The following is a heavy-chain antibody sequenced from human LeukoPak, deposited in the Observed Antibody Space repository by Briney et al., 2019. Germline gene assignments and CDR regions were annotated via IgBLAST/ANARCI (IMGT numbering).Heavy chain of an antibody. J-gene: IGHJ6*03. Sequence: SVKVSCKASGGTFSGYATSWVRQAPGQGLEWMGGIIPIFGTANYAQKFQGRVTITTDESTSTAYMELSSLRSEDTAVYYCARARVVPAAIAYYYYMDVWGKGTTVTVSS. CDR3: ARARVVPAAIAYYYYMDV. CDR2: IIPIFGTA. CDR1: GGTFSGYA. V-gene: IGHV1-69*05. D-gene: IGHD2-2*02.